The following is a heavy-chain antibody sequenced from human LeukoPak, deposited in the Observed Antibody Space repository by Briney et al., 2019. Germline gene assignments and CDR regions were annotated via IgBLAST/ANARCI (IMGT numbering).Heavy chain of an antibody. V-gene: IGHV4-34*01. Sequence: SETLSLTCAVYGGSFSGYYWSWIRQPPGKGLEWIGEINHSGSTNYNPSLKSRVTISVDTSKNQFSLKLSSVTAADTAVYYCARGHPNCSSTSCWFGPWGQGTLVTVSS. CDR2: INHSGST. D-gene: IGHD2-2*01. CDR3: ARGHPNCSSTSCWFGP. J-gene: IGHJ5*02. CDR1: GGSFSGYY.